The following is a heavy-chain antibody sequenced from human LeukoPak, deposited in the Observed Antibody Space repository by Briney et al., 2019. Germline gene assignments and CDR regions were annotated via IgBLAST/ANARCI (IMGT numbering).Heavy chain of an antibody. CDR3: ARPRISSGWLFDY. D-gene: IGHD6-19*01. CDR2: IYPGDSDT. V-gene: IGHV5-51*01. J-gene: IGHJ4*02. CDR1: GYSFTSYW. Sequence: GVSLKISCNGSGYSFTSYWIGWVRQMPGKGLEWMGIIYPGDSDTRYSPSFQGQVTISADKSISTAYLQWSSLKASDTAMYYCARPRISSGWLFDYWGQGTLVTVSS.